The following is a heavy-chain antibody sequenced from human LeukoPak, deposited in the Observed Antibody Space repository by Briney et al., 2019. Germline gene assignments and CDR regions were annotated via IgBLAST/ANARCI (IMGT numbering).Heavy chain of an antibody. Sequence: SETLSLTCTVSGGSISSSSYYWGWIRQPPGKGLEWIGSIYYSGSTYYNPSLKSRVTISVDTSKNQFSLKLSSVTAADTAVYYCARGNWDPARYYYHYMDVWGKGTTVTVSS. CDR1: GGSISSSSYY. J-gene: IGHJ6*03. CDR2: IYYSGST. D-gene: IGHD7-27*01. CDR3: ARGNWDPARYYYHYMDV. V-gene: IGHV4-39*01.